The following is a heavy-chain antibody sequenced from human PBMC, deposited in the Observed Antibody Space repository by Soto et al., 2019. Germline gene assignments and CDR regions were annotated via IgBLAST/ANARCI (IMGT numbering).Heavy chain of an antibody. CDR3: AKDIDRILRYFDWVHYYGMDV. J-gene: IGHJ6*02. V-gene: IGHV3-23*01. CDR1: GFTFSSYA. D-gene: IGHD3-9*01. Sequence: GGSLRLSCAASGFTFSSYAMSWVRQAPGKGLEWVSAISGSGGSTYYADSVKGRFTISRDNSKNTLYLQMNSLRAEDTAVYYCAKDIDRILRYFDWVHYYGMDVWGQGTTVTVSS. CDR2: ISGSGGST.